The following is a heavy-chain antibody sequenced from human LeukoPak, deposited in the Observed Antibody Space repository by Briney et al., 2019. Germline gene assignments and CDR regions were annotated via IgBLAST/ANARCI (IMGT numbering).Heavy chain of an antibody. CDR3: ARDLIGGNAYDY. Sequence: GGSLRLSCAASGFTFSSYGMHWVRQAPGKGPEWIAYVTSSSRTIYYADSVKGRFTISRDNAKSSLYLQLDSLRAEDTAVYYCARDLIGGNAYDYWGQGALVTVSS. V-gene: IGHV3-48*01. CDR2: VTSSSRTI. J-gene: IGHJ4*02. D-gene: IGHD2-15*01. CDR1: GFTFSSYG.